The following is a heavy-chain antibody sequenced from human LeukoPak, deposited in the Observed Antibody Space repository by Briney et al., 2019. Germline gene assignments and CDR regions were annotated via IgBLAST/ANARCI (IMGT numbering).Heavy chain of an antibody. V-gene: IGHV3-23*01. D-gene: IGHD3-22*01. CDR2: ISGSGGST. Sequence: PGGSLRLSCAASGFTFSSYAMSWVRQAPGKGLEWVSAISGSGGSTYYADSVKGRFTISRDNSKNTLYLQMNSLRAEDTAVYYCAKLVYYYDSGGYWDDAFDIWGQGTMVTVSS. CDR1: GFTFSSYA. CDR3: AKLVYYYDSGGYWDDAFDI. J-gene: IGHJ3*02.